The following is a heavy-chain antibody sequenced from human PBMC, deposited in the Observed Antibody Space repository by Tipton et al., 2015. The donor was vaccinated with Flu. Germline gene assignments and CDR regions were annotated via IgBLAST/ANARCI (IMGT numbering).Heavy chain of an antibody. Sequence: TLSLTCTVSGGSLSSYYWSWIRQPAGKGLEWIGRMYTSGSTNYNPSLKSRLTMPVDASKQQFSLKLSSMTAADTAVYYCARGSGSGTFMIFDLWGQGTLVTVSS. CDR3: ARGSGSGTFMIFDL. J-gene: IGHJ4*02. CDR2: MYTSGST. V-gene: IGHV4-4*07. D-gene: IGHD3-10*01. CDR1: GGSLSSYY.